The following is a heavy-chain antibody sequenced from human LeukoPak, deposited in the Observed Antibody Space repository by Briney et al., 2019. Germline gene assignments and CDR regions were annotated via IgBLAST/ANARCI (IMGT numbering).Heavy chain of an antibody. CDR1: VFTVSSNY. CDR2: IYSGGST. CDR3: AAGGSGSWPAFDY. V-gene: IGHV3-66*01. D-gene: IGHD3-10*01. Sequence: GGSLRLSCAASVFTVSSNYMSWVRDAPGRGLEWGSVIYSGGSTYYADSVKGRFTISRDNSKNTLYLQMNSLRAEATAVYYCAAGGSGSWPAFDYWGQGTLVTVSS. J-gene: IGHJ4*02.